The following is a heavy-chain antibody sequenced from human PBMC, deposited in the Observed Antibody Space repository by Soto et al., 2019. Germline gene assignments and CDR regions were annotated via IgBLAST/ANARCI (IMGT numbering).Heavy chain of an antibody. J-gene: IGHJ5*02. Sequence: ASVKVSCKASGYTFTSYGISRVRQAPGQGLEWMGWISAYNGNTNYAQKLQGRVTMTTDTSTSTAYMELRSLRSDDTAVYYCARTSNLIAAAGTWWFDPWGQGTLVTVSS. CDR3: ARTSNLIAAAGTWWFDP. D-gene: IGHD6-13*01. CDR1: GYTFTSYG. CDR2: ISAYNGNT. V-gene: IGHV1-18*01.